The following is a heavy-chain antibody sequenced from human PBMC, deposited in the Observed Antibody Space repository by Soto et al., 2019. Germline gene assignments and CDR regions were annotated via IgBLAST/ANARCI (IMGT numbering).Heavy chain of an antibody. Sequence: EVQLLESGGGLVQPGGSLRLSCAASGFSFSRYAMSWVRQAPGKGLEWVSAVSGSGGSAYYADSVKGRFTISRDSSKSTLYLQMNSLRAEDTAVYYCGKGHIRYLDDWGQGTLVTVSS. D-gene: IGHD2-2*02. CDR3: GKGHIRYLDD. CDR1: GFSFSRYA. J-gene: IGHJ4*02. CDR2: VSGSGGSA. V-gene: IGHV3-23*01.